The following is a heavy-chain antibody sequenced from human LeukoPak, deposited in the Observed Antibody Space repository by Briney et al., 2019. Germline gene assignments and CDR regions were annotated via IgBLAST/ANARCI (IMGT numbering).Heavy chain of an antibody. CDR1: GYSISSNNW. CDR3: ASWEYYYDGSGYHLGGSFDY. D-gene: IGHD3-22*01. Sequence: SETLSLTCAVSGYSISSNNWWAWIRQPPGKGLEWIGYIYYSGSTYYNPYNPSLTSRVTMSVDTSKNQFSLKLSSVTAADTAVYYCASWEYYYDGSGYHLGGSFDYWGQGTLVTVSS. V-gene: IGHV4-28*01. CDR2: IYYSGST. J-gene: IGHJ4*02.